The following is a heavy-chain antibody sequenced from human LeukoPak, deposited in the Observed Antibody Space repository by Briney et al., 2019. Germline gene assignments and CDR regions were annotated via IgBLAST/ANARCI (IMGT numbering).Heavy chain of an antibody. J-gene: IGHJ4*02. CDR1: GGTFSSYA. D-gene: IGHD4-17*01. Sequence: AATVKVWCKASGGTFSSYAISWVRQAPGQGLEWMGGIIPIFGTANYAQKFQGRVTITADESTSTAYMELSSLRSEDTAVYYCASPSNIYGDYVRYTFDYWGQGTLVTVSS. CDR2: IIPIFGTA. V-gene: IGHV1-69*01. CDR3: ASPSNIYGDYVRYTFDY.